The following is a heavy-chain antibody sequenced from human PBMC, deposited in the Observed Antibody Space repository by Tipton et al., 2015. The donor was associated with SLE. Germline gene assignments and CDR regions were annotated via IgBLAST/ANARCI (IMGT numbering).Heavy chain of an antibody. CDR1: GGSFSGFY. J-gene: IGHJ4*02. CDR2: INHSGST. D-gene: IGHD2-15*01. V-gene: IGHV4-34*01. CDR3: ARWKEVVHFDF. Sequence: GLVKPSETLSLTCGVYGGSFSGFYWTWIRQFPGKGLEWIGEINHSGSTYYSPSLRSRVAISVDTSKNQFSLVLRSVTADDTAVYYCARWKEVVHFDFWGQGTLVTVSS.